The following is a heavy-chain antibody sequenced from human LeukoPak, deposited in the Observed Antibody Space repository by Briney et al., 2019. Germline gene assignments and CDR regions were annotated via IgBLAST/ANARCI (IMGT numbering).Heavy chain of an antibody. CDR1: GFTFTAYL. CDR3: VRESEYYFDHSASFDY. V-gene: IGHV3-30-3*01. J-gene: IGHJ4*02. D-gene: IGHD3-22*01. Sequence: GRSLRLSCAASGFTFTAYLIHWVRQAPGKGLEWVAVMSSDGNAMFYADSVKGRFTISRDDSKNTLYLQMNSLRAEDAAVYYCVRESEYYFDHSASFDYWGQGTLVTVSS. CDR2: MSSDGNAM.